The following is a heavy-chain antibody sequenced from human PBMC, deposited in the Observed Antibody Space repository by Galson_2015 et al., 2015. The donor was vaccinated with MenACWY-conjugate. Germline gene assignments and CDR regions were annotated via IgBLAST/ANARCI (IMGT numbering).Heavy chain of an antibody. J-gene: IGHJ4*02. V-gene: IGHV3-23*01. CDR2: LSGSGDNT. CDR1: GFTFSDYI. CDR3: AKDGYGTVDY. Sequence: SLRLSCAASGFTFSDYIMNWVRQVPGKGLEWVSGLSGSGDNTHYAESVKGRFTISRDNAKSTVYLQMNSLRAEDTARYYCAKDGYGTVDYWGQGTLVTVST. D-gene: IGHD5-18*01.